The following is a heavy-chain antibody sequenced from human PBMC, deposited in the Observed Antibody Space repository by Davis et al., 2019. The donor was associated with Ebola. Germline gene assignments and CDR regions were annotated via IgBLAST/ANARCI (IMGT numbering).Heavy chain of an antibody. CDR1: AASVSINSAG. D-gene: IGHD5-24*01. CDR2: TYFNSKYYS. Sequence: PSETLSLTCAISAASVSINSAGWNWIRQSPSRGLEWLGRTYFNSKYYSEYAVSVKSRTTINADTSKNQLSLQLNSVTPEDTAVYYCARGWLRTGLDIWGQGTMVIVSS. CDR3: ARGWLRTGLDI. J-gene: IGHJ3*02. V-gene: IGHV6-1*01.